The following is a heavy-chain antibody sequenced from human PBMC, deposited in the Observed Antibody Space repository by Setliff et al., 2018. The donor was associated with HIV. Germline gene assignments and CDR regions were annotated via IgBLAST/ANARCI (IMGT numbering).Heavy chain of an antibody. Sequence: GGSLRLSCAASGFTFSTYWMHWVRQAPGKGLVWVSRIHADGSSTHYADSVRGRFTISRDNRKNTLYLQMSSLRAEDTATYYCVRGTSAYPGIDFWGQGTMVTVS. CDR1: GFTFSTYW. D-gene: IGHD6-25*01. J-gene: IGHJ4*02. V-gene: IGHV3-74*01. CDR2: IHADGSST. CDR3: VRGTSAYPGIDF.